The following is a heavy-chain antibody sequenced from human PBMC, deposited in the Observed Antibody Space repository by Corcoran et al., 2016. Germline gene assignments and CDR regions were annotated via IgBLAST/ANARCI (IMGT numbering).Heavy chain of an antibody. J-gene: IGHJ6*02. Sequence: QVQLVQSGAEVKKPGSSVKVSCKASGGTFSSYAISWVRQAPGQGLEWMGGIIPIFGTANYAQKFQGRVTITADESTSTAYMELSSLRSEDTAVYYWAREGYCSSTSCYTPHYGMDVWGQGTTVTVSS. CDR3: AREGYCSSTSCYTPHYGMDV. CDR2: IIPIFGTA. D-gene: IGHD2-2*02. CDR1: GGTFSSYA. V-gene: IGHV1-69*01.